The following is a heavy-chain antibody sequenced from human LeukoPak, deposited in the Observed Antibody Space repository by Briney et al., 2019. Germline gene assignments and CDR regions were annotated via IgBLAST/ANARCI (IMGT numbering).Heavy chain of an antibody. Sequence: QSGGSLRLSCAASGFTFSSYGMSWVRQAPGKGLEWASGISGSGGSTYYADSVKGRFTISIDNSKNTLYLQMNSLRAEDTAVYYCAKDVQLISGGSGSYYNYYYYYMDVWGKGTTVTISS. CDR3: AKDVQLISGGSGSYYNYYYYYMDV. D-gene: IGHD3-10*01. CDR2: ISGSGGST. V-gene: IGHV3-23*01. CDR1: GFTFSSYG. J-gene: IGHJ6*03.